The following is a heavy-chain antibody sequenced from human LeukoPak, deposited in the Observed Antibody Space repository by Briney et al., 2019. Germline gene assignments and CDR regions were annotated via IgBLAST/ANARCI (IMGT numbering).Heavy chain of an antibody. V-gene: IGHV3-23*01. CDR2: IGGSGGST. CDR1: GFTFSSYA. J-gene: IGHJ4*02. Sequence: PGGSLRLSCAASGFTFSSYAMSWVRQAPGKGLEWVSAIGGSGGSTYYADSVKGRFTISRDNSKNTLYLQMNSLRAEDTAVYYCARDHRWSFDYWGQGTLVTVSS. CDR3: ARDHRWSFDY. D-gene: IGHD4-23*01.